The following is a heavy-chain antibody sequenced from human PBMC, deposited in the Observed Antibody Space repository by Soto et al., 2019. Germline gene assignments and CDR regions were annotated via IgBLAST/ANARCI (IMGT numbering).Heavy chain of an antibody. CDR1: GGTFNNFA. V-gene: IGHV1-69*01. Sequence: QVQLVQSGAEVRKPGSSVKVSCQTSGGTFNNFAFTWVRQAPGQGLEWLGGIMPVFDTTNYAASFQGRITITADDLRNTVYMEMKTLRFDDTAVYYCATANISPVSATFHHYGMDVWGQGTTVTVSS. J-gene: IGHJ6*02. CDR3: ATANISPVSATFHHYGMDV. CDR2: IMPVFDTT. D-gene: IGHD6-25*01.